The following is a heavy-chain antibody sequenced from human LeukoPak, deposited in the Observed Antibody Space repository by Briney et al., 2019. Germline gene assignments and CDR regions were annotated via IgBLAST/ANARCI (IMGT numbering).Heavy chain of an antibody. CDR2: IYYTGNT. J-gene: IGHJ4*02. Sequence: SETLSLTCTVSGVSISSSNSYWGWIRQPPGKGLEWIGSIYYTGNTYYNASLKSRVTISIDTSKNQISLRLTSVTATDTAMYYCARQVTMVRGVIMPFDYWGQGTLVTVSS. D-gene: IGHD3-10*01. CDR3: ARQVTMVRGVIMPFDY. V-gene: IGHV4-39*01. CDR1: GVSISSSNSY.